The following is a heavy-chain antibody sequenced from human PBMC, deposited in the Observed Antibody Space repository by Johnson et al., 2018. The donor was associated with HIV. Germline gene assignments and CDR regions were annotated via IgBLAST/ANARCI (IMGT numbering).Heavy chain of an antibody. CDR1: GLTFSSYA. V-gene: IGHV3-30-3*01. Sequence: QVKLVESGGGVVQPGRSLRLSCAVSGLTFSSYAMHWVRQAPGKGLEWVAVISYDASSKYYADSVKGRFTISRDNSKNTLYLQMNSLRAEDTAVYYCASVYYNILTGYYYDAVDIWGQGTMVTVSS. CDR3: ASVYYNILTGYYYDAVDI. D-gene: IGHD3-9*01. CDR2: ISYDASSK. J-gene: IGHJ3*02.